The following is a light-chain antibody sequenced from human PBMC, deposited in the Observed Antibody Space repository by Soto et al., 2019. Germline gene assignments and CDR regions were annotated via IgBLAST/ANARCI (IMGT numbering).Light chain of an antibody. CDR3: CSDTGNWV. Sequence: QSVLTQPRSVSGSPGQSVTISCTGASSDVGDSNFVSWYQQHPGEVPKLLIYDVNKRHSGVPGRFSGSKSGNTASLTISGLQDDDEADYFCCSDTGNWVFGGGTKVTVL. CDR1: SSDVGDSNF. CDR2: DVN. V-gene: IGLV2-11*01. J-gene: IGLJ3*02.